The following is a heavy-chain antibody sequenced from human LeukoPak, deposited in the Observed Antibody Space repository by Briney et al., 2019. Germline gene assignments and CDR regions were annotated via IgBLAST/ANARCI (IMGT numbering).Heavy chain of an antibody. J-gene: IGHJ4*02. Sequence: GRSLRLSCAASGFIFSNCAMHWVRQAPGKGLEWVGVVSYDGTNKYYADSVKGRFIISRDNAKNTLYLQMNSLRAEDTAVYYCARDFSSGWPYYFDYWGQGILVTVSS. CDR1: GFIFSNCA. V-gene: IGHV3-30-3*01. CDR3: ARDFSSGWPYYFDY. CDR2: VSYDGTNK. D-gene: IGHD6-19*01.